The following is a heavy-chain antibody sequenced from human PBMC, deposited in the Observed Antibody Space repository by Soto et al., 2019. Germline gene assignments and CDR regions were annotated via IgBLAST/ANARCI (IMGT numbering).Heavy chain of an antibody. V-gene: IGHV4-34*01. CDR3: VRGFRFWYFDR. CDR1: GGSFSGYY. J-gene: IGHJ2*01. Sequence: QVQLQQWGAGLLKPSETLSLTCAVNGGSFSGYYWSWIRQPPGKGLEWIGEINHSGNTKYNPSLESRVTISVDTSKNQFSLKLSSVTAADTAVYSCVRGFRFWYFDRWGRGTLVTVSS. CDR2: INHSGNT.